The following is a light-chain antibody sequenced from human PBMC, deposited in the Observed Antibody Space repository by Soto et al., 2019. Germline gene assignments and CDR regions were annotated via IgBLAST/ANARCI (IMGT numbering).Light chain of an antibody. J-gene: IGKJ4*01. Sequence: DIVMTQSPLSLPVTPGEPASISCRSSQSLLHSNGYNYLDWYLQKPGQSPQLLIYLGSSRASGVPDRFSGSGSGTDFTLKISRVEAEDVEVYYCMEALQSPLTFGGGTKVDIK. CDR3: MEALQSPLT. V-gene: IGKV2-28*01. CDR2: LGS. CDR1: QSLLHSNGYNY.